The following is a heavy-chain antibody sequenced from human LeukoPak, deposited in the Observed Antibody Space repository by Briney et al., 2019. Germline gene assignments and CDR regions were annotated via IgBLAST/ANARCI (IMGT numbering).Heavy chain of an antibody. D-gene: IGHD7-27*01. CDR2: ILYDGSDK. J-gene: IGHJ3*02. Sequence: PGRSLRLSCAVSGFTFIRYTMHWVRQPPGKGLEWVAIILYDGSDKYYTDSVKGRFTISRDNSKNTLYLQMNSLRAEDTAVYYCTRDNWGGSLDIWGLGRTVTVSS. CDR1: GFTFIRYT. V-gene: IGHV3-30*04. CDR3: TRDNWGGSLDI.